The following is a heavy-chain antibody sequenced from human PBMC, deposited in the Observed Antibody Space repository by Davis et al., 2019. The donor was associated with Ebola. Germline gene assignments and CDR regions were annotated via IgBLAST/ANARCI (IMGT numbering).Heavy chain of an antibody. J-gene: IGHJ6*02. Sequence: ASVKVSCKASGYTFTGYYMHWVRQAPGQGLEWMGWINPNSGGTNYAQKFQGRVTMTRDTSISTAYMELSRLRSDDTAVYYCARARWVSGWDGYYYGMDVWGQGTTVTVSS. CDR2: INPNSGGT. CDR3: ARARWVSGWDGYYYGMDV. CDR1: GYTFTGYY. D-gene: IGHD6-19*01. V-gene: IGHV1-2*02.